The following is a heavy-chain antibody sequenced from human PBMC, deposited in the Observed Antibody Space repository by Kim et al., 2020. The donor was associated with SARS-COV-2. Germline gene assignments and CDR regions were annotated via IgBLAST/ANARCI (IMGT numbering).Heavy chain of an antibody. D-gene: IGHD3-10*01. J-gene: IGHJ4*02. CDR2: IFSYSGNT. Sequence: SETLSLTCTVSGGSISTTDYYWGWIRQPPGKGMEWIGSIFSYSGNTDYNPSLKSRLTMSIDTSKNQFSLKLNSVTAADTAVYYCARQAIGILWFGEFDLWGRGTLVTVSS. V-gene: IGHV4-39*01. CDR3: ARQAIGILWFGEFDL. CDR1: GGSISTTDYY.